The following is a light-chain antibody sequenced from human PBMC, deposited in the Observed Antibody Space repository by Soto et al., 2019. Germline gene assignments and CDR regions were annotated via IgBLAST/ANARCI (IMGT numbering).Light chain of an antibody. V-gene: IGKV3-20*01. J-gene: IGKJ2*01. Sequence: ETVLTQSPGTLSLSPGERVTLSCRASQSVSSTYLAWYQQKPGQAPRLLIYGASSRATGIPDRFSGSGSGTDFTLTISRLEPEDFAVYYCQQYENSLYTFGQGTKLEI. CDR1: QSVSSTY. CDR2: GAS. CDR3: QQYENSLYT.